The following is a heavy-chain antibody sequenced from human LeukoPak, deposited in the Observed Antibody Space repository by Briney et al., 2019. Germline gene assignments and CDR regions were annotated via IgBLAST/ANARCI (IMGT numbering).Heavy chain of an antibody. J-gene: IGHJ2*01. V-gene: IGHV1-18*01. D-gene: IGHD3-22*01. CDR2: ISAYNGNT. CDR3: AKERGRSWLLPEWYFDV. CDR1: GYTFTSYG. Sequence: ASVKVSCKASGYTFTSYGISWVRQAPGQGLEWMGWISAYNGNTNYAQKLQGRVTMTTDTSTSTAYMELRSLRSDDTAVYYCAKERGRSWLLPEWYFDVWGRGTLVSV.